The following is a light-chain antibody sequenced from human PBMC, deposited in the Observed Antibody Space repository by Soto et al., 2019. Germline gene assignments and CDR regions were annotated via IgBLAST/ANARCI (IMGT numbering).Light chain of an antibody. V-gene: IGKV3-20*01. Sequence: EIVWTPSPGTLSLSPGERATLSCRASQSVSSSYLAWYKQKPGQAPRLLIYGASIRATGIPARFSGSGSGTDFTLTIRSLKPEDSAVYYCQQDLNSLTFGGGTKGDIK. J-gene: IGKJ4*01. CDR1: QSVSSSY. CDR3: QQDLNSLT. CDR2: GAS.